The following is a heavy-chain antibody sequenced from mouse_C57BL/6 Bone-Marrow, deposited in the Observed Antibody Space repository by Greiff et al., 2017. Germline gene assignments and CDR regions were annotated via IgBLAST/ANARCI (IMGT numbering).Heavy chain of an antibody. Sequence: EVQLVESGGGLVQPKGSLKLSCAASGFTFNTYAMHWVRQAPGKGLEWVARIRSKSSNYATYYADSVKDRFTISRDNSQSMLYLQMNNLKTEDTAMYYCVREGYYGSSSAMDYWGQGTSVTVSS. CDR1: GFTFNTYA. CDR2: IRSKSSNYAT. V-gene: IGHV10-3*01. J-gene: IGHJ4*01. D-gene: IGHD1-1*01. CDR3: VREGYYGSSSAMDY.